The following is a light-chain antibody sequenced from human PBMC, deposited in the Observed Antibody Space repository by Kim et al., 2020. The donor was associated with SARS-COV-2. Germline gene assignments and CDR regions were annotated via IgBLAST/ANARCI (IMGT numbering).Light chain of an antibody. CDR2: AAS. CDR1: QVISNY. CDR3: LQHDSYPLT. V-gene: IGKV1-17*03. J-gene: IGKJ4*01. Sequence: ASVRDRVTLTGQVSQVISNYLAWFQQKPGKVPKRLIYAASSVQRGVPSRFSGSGFGTEFTLTISGRQPEDFATYYCLQHDSYPLTFGGGTKVDIK.